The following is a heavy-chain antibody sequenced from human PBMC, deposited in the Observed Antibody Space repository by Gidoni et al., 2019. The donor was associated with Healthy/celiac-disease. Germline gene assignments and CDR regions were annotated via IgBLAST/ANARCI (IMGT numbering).Heavy chain of an antibody. CDR3: ANARTLYSSSDYFDY. Sequence: EVQLLEPGGGLVQHGGSLRRSCPAPGFTFSSYAMGWVLPSPGKGLEWVSAISGSGGSTYYADSVKGRFTISRDNSKNTLYLQMNSLRAEDTAVYYCANARTLYSSSDYFDYWGQGTLVTVSS. CDR2: ISGSGGST. V-gene: IGHV3-23*01. D-gene: IGHD6-6*01. J-gene: IGHJ4*02. CDR1: GFTFSSYA.